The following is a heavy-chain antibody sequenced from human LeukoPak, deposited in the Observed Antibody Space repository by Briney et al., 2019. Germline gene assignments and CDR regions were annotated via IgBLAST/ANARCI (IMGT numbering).Heavy chain of an antibody. D-gene: IGHD3/OR15-3a*01. Sequence: ASVKVSCKASGYTFTTYDINWVRQATGQGLEWMGWMNPNSGNTGYAQKFQGRVTITRNTSISTAYMELSSLRSEDTAVYYCARQTGSGLFILPGGQGTLVTVSS. J-gene: IGHJ4*02. CDR3: ARQTGSGLFILP. CDR1: GYTFTTYD. V-gene: IGHV1-8*03. CDR2: MNPNSGNT.